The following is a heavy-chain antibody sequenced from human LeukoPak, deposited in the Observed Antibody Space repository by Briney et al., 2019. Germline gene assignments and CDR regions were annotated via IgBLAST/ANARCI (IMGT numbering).Heavy chain of an antibody. V-gene: IGHV3-7*01. Sequence: GGSLRLSCAASGFTFSSYWMSWVRQAPGKGLEWVANIKQDGSEKYYVDSVKGRFTISRDDAKNSLYLQMNSLRGEDTAVYYCGRGFDSGFNFQHWGQGTLVTVAS. CDR1: GFTFSSYW. CDR2: IKQDGSEK. J-gene: IGHJ1*01. CDR3: GRGFDSGFNFQH. D-gene: IGHD6-19*01.